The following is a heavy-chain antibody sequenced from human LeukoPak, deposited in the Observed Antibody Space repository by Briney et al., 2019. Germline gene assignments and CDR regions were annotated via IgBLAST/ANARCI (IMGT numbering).Heavy chain of an antibody. J-gene: IGHJ6*02. CDR2: IYYSGIT. V-gene: IGHV4-59*08. Sequence: SETLSLTCAVSGGPISSDYWSWIRQPPGKGLEWIGYIYYSGITNYNPSLKSRVTISVDTSKNHFSLRLSSVTAADTAVYYCARARYYYGMDVWGQGTTVTVSS. CDR3: ARARYYYGMDV. CDR1: GGPISSDY.